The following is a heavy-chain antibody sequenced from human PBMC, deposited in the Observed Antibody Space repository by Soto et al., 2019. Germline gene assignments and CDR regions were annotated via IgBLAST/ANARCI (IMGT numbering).Heavy chain of an antibody. CDR1: GFTFSSYG. CDR2: ISYDGSNK. V-gene: IGHV3-30*18. D-gene: IGHD5-12*01. J-gene: IGHJ4*02. Sequence: GGSLRLSCAASGFTFSSYGMHWVRQAPGKGLEWVAVISYDGSNKYYADSVKGRFTISRDNSKNTLYLQMNSLRAEDTAVYYCAKDAVEMATILNAPYFDYWGQGTLVTVSS. CDR3: AKDAVEMATILNAPYFDY.